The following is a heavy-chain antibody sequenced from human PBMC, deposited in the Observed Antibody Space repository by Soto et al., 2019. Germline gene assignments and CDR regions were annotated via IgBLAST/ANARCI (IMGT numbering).Heavy chain of an antibody. CDR3: VAACCHGSGSSPFDY. CDR2: IYYSGST. Sequence: QVQLQESGPGLVKPSQTLSLTCTVSGGSISSGGYYWSWIRQHPGKGLEWIGYIYYSGSTYYNPYLESRVTISVDQSKNQFSLKLSSVTAADTAVYYCVAACCHGSGSSPFDYWGQGTLVTVSS. J-gene: IGHJ4*02. V-gene: IGHV4-31*03. CDR1: GGSISSGGYY. D-gene: IGHD3-10*01.